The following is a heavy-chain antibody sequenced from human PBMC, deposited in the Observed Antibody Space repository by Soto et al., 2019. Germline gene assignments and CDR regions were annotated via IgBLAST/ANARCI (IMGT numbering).Heavy chain of an antibody. CDR3: AKQSFGIDY. Sequence: PGGSLRLSCAASGFTFIGYVMHWVRQAPGRGLEWVALKSYDGSIEYYADSVQGRFTISRDNSKNTLYLQMNSLSSEDTAIYYCAKQSFGIDYWGQGTLVTVSS. V-gene: IGHV3-30-3*02. CDR2: KSYDGSIE. J-gene: IGHJ4*02. D-gene: IGHD3-3*01. CDR1: GFTFIGYV.